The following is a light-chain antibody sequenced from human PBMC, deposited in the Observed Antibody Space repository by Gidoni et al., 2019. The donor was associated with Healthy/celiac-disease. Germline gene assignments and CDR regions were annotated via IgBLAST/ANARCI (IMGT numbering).Light chain of an antibody. J-gene: IGLJ2*01. V-gene: IGLV2-14*01. CDR1: SSDVGGYNY. Sequence: QSDLTQPASVSGSPGQSITISCTGTSSDVGGYNYVSWYQQDPGKAHKLMIYDVSNRPSGVSNRFSGSKSGNTASLTISGLQAEDEADYYCSSYTSSSTLDVVFGGGTKLTVL. CDR3: SSYTSSSTLDVV. CDR2: DVS.